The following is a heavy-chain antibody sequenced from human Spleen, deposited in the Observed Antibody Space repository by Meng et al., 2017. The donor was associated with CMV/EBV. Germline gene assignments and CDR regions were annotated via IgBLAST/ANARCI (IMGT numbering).Heavy chain of an antibody. V-gene: IGHV1-2*02. D-gene: IGHD2-2*01. J-gene: IGHJ4*02. Sequence: ASVKVSCKASGYTFTGFYMHWVRQAPGQGLEWMRWINPKSGGTNYAQKFQGRVTMTRDTSISTAYMELSRLRSDDTAVYYCAEGFCSSTSCSGGVFDYWGQGTLVTVSS. CDR1: GYTFTGFY. CDR2: INPKSGGT. CDR3: AEGFCSSTSCSGGVFDY.